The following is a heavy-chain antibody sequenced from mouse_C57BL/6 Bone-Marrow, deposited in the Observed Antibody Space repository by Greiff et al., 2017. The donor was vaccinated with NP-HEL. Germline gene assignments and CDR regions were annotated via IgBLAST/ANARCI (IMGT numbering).Heavy chain of an antibody. CDR3: ARPLYYYGSRGFAY. D-gene: IGHD1-1*01. Sequence: QVQLKQSGAELARPGASVKLSCKASGYTFTSYGISWVKQRTGQGLEWIGEIYPRSGNTYYNEKFKGKATLTADKSSSTAYMELRSLTSEDSAVYFCARPLYYYGSRGFAYWGQGTLVTVSA. V-gene: IGHV1-81*01. CDR2: IYPRSGNT. CDR1: GYTFTSYG. J-gene: IGHJ3*01.